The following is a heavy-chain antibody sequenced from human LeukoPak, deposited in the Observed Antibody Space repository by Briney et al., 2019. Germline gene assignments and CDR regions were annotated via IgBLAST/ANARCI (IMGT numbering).Heavy chain of an antibody. V-gene: IGHV3-71*01. CDR1: GFTASSNY. CDR2: IRSNADGETT. CDR3: TRVVVTQRWSFDY. J-gene: IGHJ4*02. Sequence: GGSLRLSCAASGFTASSNYMRWVRQAPGKGLEWVGFIRSNADGETTDYAASVKGRFIISRGDSKTIAYLQMNSLAAEDTAVYYCTRVVVTQRWSFDYWGQGTLVTVSS. D-gene: IGHD2-15*01.